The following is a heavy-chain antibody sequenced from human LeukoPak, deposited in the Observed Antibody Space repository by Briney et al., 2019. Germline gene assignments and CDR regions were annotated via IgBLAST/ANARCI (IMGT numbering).Heavy chain of an antibody. CDR3: ARVPNYDILTGYSGLDAFDI. CDR2: IYSGGST. V-gene: IGHV3-53*01. J-gene: IGHJ3*02. CDR1: GFTVSSNY. D-gene: IGHD3-9*01. Sequence: GGSLRLSCAASGFTVSSNYMSWVRQAPGKGLEWVSVIYSGGSTYYADSVKSRFTISRDNSKNTLHLQMNSLRAEDTAVYYCARVPNYDILTGYSGLDAFDIWGQGTMVTVSS.